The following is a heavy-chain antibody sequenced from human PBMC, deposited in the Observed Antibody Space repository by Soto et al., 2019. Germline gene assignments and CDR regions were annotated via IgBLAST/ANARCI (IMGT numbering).Heavy chain of an antibody. CDR1: GGSINSGGSH. CDR2: IYYYNGATYTT. V-gene: IGHV4-31*03. Sequence: QVQLQESGPGLVKPSQTLSLTCSVSGGSINSGGSHWTWIRQHPEKGLEWIGFIYYYNGATYTTSYNPSLQSRVVISVDTSKNQGSLSLSSVTAADTAVYFCAWGTDAYKNGFWGQGTLVTVS. D-gene: IGHD2-8*01. J-gene: IGHJ4*02. CDR3: AWGTDAYKNGF.